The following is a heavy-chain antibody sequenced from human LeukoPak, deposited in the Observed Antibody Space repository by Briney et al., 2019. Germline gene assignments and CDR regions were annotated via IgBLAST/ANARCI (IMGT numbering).Heavy chain of an antibody. V-gene: IGHV4-59*01. Sequence: SETLSLTCTVSDGSISPYYWSWIRQPPGKGLEWIGYIYYNGITNYNPSLKSRVTISVDTSKNQFSLKLSSVTAADTAVYYCARDGYSSSYMDVWGKGTTVTVSS. CDR2: IYYNGIT. D-gene: IGHD6-13*01. J-gene: IGHJ6*03. CDR1: DGSISPYY. CDR3: ARDGYSSSYMDV.